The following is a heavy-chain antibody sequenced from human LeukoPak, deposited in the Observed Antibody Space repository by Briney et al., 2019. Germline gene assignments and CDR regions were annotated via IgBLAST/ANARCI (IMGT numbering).Heavy chain of an antibody. Sequence: GGSLRLSCAASGFTFSSYAMHWVRQAPAKGLEWVAVISYDGRNKYYADSVKGRFTISRDNSKNTLYLQMNSLRAEDTAVYYCARDGRAAGSFDYWGQGPLVTVS. D-gene: IGHD6-13*01. J-gene: IGHJ4*02. V-gene: IGHV3-30*04. CDR3: ARDGRAAGSFDY. CDR1: GFTFSSYA. CDR2: ISYDGRNK.